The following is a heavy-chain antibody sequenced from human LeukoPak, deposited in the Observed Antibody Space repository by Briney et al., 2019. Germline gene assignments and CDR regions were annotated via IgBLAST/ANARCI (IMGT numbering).Heavy chain of an antibody. CDR2: FYSGGST. CDR3: ARDNEMALIANRYYFDS. CDR1: GFTVISNY. D-gene: IGHD3-16*02. Sequence: PGGSLRLSCAASGFTVISNYMSWVRQAPGKGLEWVSGFYSGGSTYYADSVKGRFTISRDNSKNTLYLQLNGLRAEDTAVYYCARDNEMALIANRYYFDSWGQGTLVTVSS. J-gene: IGHJ4*02. V-gene: IGHV3-66*01.